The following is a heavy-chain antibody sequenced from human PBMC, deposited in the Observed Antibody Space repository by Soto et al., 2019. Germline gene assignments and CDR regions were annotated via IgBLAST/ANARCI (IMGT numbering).Heavy chain of an antibody. CDR3: ASFSVVIKVLDY. CDR2: ILHSGRT. V-gene: IGHV4-4*02. D-gene: IGHD3-22*01. J-gene: IGHJ4*02. CDR1: GGSISSINC. Sequence: PSDTLSLTCAVSGGSISSINCWSLVRQPAGKGLEWIGEILHSGRTNYIPSLKSRVTISVDKSKNQFSLKLRSVTAEDTAVYYCASFSVVIKVLDYWGQGTLVTVSS.